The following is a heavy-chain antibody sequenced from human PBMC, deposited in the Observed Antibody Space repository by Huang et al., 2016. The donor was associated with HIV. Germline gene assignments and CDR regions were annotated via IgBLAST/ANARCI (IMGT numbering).Heavy chain of an antibody. Sequence: QVQLVQSGAEVKKPGSSVKVSCKASGETFNNYGISWVRQAPGQGIEWMGGISPFVGTPDYAQSFQGRVTITADESTTKVYMELSSLRSEDMAIYYCARDGGANVEGAMSHFDFWGQGTQVTVSS. CDR1: GETFNNYG. D-gene: IGHD1-26*01. CDR2: ISPFVGTP. V-gene: IGHV1-69*13. CDR3: ARDGGANVEGAMSHFDF. J-gene: IGHJ4*02.